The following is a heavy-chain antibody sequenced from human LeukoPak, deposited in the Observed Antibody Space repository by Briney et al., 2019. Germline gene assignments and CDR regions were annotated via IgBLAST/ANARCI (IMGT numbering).Heavy chain of an antibody. J-gene: IGHJ3*02. CDR3: ARGTRNKVDPVAFDI. Sequence: SETLSLTCAVSGASISSSNYYWGWVRQSPGKGLEWIGNIYSSGNTYYNASLKSRVTMYIDTSKNQFSLKLSSVTAADTAVYYCARGTRNKVDPVAFDIWGQGTMVTVSS. CDR1: GASISSSNYY. D-gene: IGHD5-12*01. V-gene: IGHV4-39*07. CDR2: IYSSGNT.